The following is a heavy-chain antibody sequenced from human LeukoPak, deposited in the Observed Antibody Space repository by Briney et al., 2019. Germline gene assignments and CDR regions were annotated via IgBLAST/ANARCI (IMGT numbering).Heavy chain of an antibody. D-gene: IGHD2-15*01. CDR1: GFTFSSYS. Sequence: GGSLRLSCAASGFTFSSYSMNWVRQAPGKGLEWVSSISSSSSYIYYADSVKGRFTISRDNAKNSLYLQMNSLRAEDTAVYYCARGPWVVVVGATPFDYWGQGTLVTVSS. J-gene: IGHJ4*02. CDR2: ISSSSSYI. V-gene: IGHV3-21*01. CDR3: ARGPWVVVVGATPFDY.